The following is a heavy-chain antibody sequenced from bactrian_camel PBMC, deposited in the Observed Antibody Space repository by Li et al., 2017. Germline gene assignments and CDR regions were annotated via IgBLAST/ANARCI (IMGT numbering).Heavy chain of an antibody. Sequence: ASGYTISRNCMVWFRQAPGKEREGVAAIHTGGGSTHYADAGKGRFTSSVDKPRNTLYLNMSSVKVDDTAMYYCAADFFFNDTATTEIYT. CDR1: GYTISRNC. V-gene: IGHV3S1*01. CDR2: IHTGGGST. D-gene: IGHD2*01.